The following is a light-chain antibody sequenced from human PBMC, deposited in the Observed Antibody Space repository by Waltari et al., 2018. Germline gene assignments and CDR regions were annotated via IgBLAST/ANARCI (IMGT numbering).Light chain of an antibody. J-gene: IGKJ1*01. CDR3: QQGDTSPPT. Sequence: EIHMTQSPSSVSASVGDRVSMSCRASQDISTSLAWYQQKSGKAPSLLIYHSSTLQSGVPSRFSGAGTGTDVTLTINHLHPEDFATYFCQQGDTSPPTFGPGTKVELK. CDR2: HSS. CDR1: QDISTS. V-gene: IGKV1-12*01.